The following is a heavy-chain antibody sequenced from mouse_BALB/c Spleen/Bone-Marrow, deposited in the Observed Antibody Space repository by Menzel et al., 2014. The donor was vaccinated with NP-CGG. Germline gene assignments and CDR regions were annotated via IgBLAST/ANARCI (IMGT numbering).Heavy chain of an antibody. CDR3: ARKGNYGWFAY. CDR2: INPYNGAT. Sequence: VQLQQSGPELVKPGASVKISCKASGYSFTAYYIHWVKQSHVKSLEWIGRINPYNGATSYNQNFKDKASLTVDKSSSTAYMEPHSLTSEDSAVYYCARKGNYGWFAYWGQGTLVTVSA. D-gene: IGHD2-1*01. CDR1: GYSFTAYY. V-gene: IGHV1-26*01. J-gene: IGHJ3*01.